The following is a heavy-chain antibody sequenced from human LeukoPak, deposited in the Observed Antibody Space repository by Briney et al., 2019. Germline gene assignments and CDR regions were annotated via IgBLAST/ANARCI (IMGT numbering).Heavy chain of an antibody. CDR2: ISYDGSNK. V-gene: IGHV3-30*03. Sequence: GGSLRLSCAASGFTFSSYGMHWVRQAPGKGLEWVAVISYDGSNKYYADSVKGRFTISRDNSKNTLYLQMSSLRAEDTAVYYCAILGYCSGGSCIVIDYWGQGTLVTVSS. D-gene: IGHD2-15*01. CDR1: GFTFSSYG. J-gene: IGHJ4*02. CDR3: AILGYCSGGSCIVIDY.